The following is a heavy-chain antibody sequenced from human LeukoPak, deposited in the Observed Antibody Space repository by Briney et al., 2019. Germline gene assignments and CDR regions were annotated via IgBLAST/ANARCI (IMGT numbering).Heavy chain of an antibody. J-gene: IGHJ4*02. CDR2: ISGSGDST. D-gene: IGHD3-10*01. CDR1: GFTFSSYA. CDR3: AKSYYGSGNYYSGADF. V-gene: IGHV3-23*01. Sequence: GGSLRLSCAASGFTFSSYAVSWVRQAPGKGLEWVSGISGSGDSTYYADSVKGRFTISRDNSKNTLYLQMNSLRVEDTAVYYCAKSYYGSGNYYSGADFWGQGTLVTVSS.